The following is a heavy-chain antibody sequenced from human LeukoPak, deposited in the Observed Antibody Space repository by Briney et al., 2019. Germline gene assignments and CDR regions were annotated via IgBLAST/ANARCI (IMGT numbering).Heavy chain of an antibody. J-gene: IGHJ4*02. CDR2: ISGSGGST. CDR1: GFTFSSYA. CDR3: AKAYCTNGVCPPGYFDY. D-gene: IGHD2-8*01. Sequence: GGSLRLSCAASGFTFSSYAMSWVRQAPGKGLEWVSAISGSGGSTCYADSVKGRFTISRDNSKNTLYLQMNSLRAEDTAVYYCAKAYCTNGVCPPGYFDYWGQGTLVTVSS. V-gene: IGHV3-23*01.